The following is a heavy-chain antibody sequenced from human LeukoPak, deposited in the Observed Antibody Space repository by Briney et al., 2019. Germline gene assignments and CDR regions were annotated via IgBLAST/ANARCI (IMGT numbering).Heavy chain of an antibody. CDR2: IWYDGSNK. D-gene: IGHD3-3*01. V-gene: IGHV3-33*01. CDR3: ARDATIFGVVIINGYFDY. CDR1: GFTFSSYG. Sequence: GGSLRLSCAASGFTFSSYGMHWVRQAPGKGLEWVAVIWYDGSNKYYADSVKGRFTISRDNSKNTLYLQMNSLRAEDTAVYYCARDATIFGVVIINGYFDYWGQGTLVTVSS. J-gene: IGHJ4*02.